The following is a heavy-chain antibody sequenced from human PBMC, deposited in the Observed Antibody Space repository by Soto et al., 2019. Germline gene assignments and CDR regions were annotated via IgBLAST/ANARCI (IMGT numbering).Heavy chain of an antibody. CDR2: ISSSSDTI. V-gene: IGHV3-48*01. CDR3: ARSSTFYDY. Sequence: PGGSLRLSCAPSGFTLPGYSMNWVRQAPGKGLEWVSYISSSSDTIYYADPVKGRFTISRDNAKNLLYLQMKSLRAEDTAVYYCARSSTFYDYWGQGTLVTVSS. J-gene: IGHJ4*02. D-gene: IGHD6-6*01. CDR1: GFTLPGYS.